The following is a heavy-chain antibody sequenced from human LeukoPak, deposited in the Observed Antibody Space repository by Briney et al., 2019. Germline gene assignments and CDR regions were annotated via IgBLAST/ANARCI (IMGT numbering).Heavy chain of an antibody. CDR2: IYYSGST. D-gene: IGHD6-13*01. J-gene: IGHJ4*02. Sequence: SETLSLTCTVSGGSISSYYWSWIRQPPGKGLEWIGYIYYSGSTNYNPSLKSRVTISVVTSKNQFPLKPSSVTAADPAVYYCARDSSYSSSWYGPFDYWGQGTLVTVSS. V-gene: IGHV4-59*01. CDR1: GGSISSYY. CDR3: ARDSSYSSSWYGPFDY.